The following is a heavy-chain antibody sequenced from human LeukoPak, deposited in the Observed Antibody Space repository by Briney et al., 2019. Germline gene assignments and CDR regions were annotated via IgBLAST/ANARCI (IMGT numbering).Heavy chain of an antibody. Sequence: PSETLSLTCTVSGGSISSYYWSWIRQPPGKGLDWIGYIYYSGSTNYNPSLKSRVTISVDTSKNQFSLKLSSVTAADTAVYYCARHKYSSVYYWYFDLWGHGTLVTVSS. CDR1: GGSISSYY. CDR2: IYYSGST. V-gene: IGHV4-59*08. CDR3: ARHKYSSVYYWYFDL. D-gene: IGHD6-19*01. J-gene: IGHJ2*01.